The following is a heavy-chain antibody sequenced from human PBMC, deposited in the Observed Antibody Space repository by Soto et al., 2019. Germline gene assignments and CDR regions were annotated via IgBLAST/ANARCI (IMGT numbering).Heavy chain of an antibody. CDR1: GYSFTSYW. CDR2: IDPSDSYT. CDR3: ARLPATYGSGSFYYYYGMDV. V-gene: IGHV5-10-1*01. Sequence: GESLKISCKGSGYSFTSYWISWVRQMPGKGLEWMGRIDPSDSYTNYSPSFQGHVTISADKSISTAYLQWSSLKASDTAMYYCARLPATYGSGSFYYYYGMDVWGQGTTVTVSS. D-gene: IGHD3-10*01. J-gene: IGHJ6*02.